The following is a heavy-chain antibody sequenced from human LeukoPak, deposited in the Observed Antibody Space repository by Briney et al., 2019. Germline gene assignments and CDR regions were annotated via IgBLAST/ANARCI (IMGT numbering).Heavy chain of an antibody. CDR1: GFTFSNYE. CDR2: MSSSGSTI. Sequence: PGGSLRLSCAASGFTFSNYEMNWVRQAPGKGLEWVSYMSSSGSTIYYADSVKGRFTISGDNAKNSLYLQMNSLRAEDTAVYYCARDWSHGLDYWGQGTPVTVSS. V-gene: IGHV3-48*03. CDR3: ARDWSHGLDY. J-gene: IGHJ4*02.